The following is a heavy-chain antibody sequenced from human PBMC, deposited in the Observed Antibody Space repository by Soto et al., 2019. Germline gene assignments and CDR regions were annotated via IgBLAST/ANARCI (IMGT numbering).Heavy chain of an antibody. CDR2: ITRNSDI. J-gene: IGHJ6*02. CDR3: AREETAWPLAYGLDV. V-gene: IGHV3-21*01. D-gene: IGHD2-21*02. CDR1: GFTFSSYS. Sequence: PGGSLRLSCAASGFTFSSYSIHWVGQSPGKGLEWVSAITRNSDIYYADSVKGRFTISRDNAQNSVSLQMNSLRAEDTAVYYCAREETAWPLAYGLDVWGQGTTVTVSS.